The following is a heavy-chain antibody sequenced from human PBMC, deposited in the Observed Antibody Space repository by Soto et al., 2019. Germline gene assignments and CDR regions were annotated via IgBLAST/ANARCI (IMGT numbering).Heavy chain of an antibody. Sequence: LRLSCAASGFTFSSYAMSWVRQAPGKGLEWVSAISGSGGSTYYADSVKGRFTISRDNSKNTLYLQMNSLRAEDTAVYYCAKVPGLAYYFDYWGQGTLVTVSS. CDR2: ISGSGGST. V-gene: IGHV3-23*01. CDR3: AKVPGLAYYFDY. D-gene: IGHD6-19*01. CDR1: GFTFSSYA. J-gene: IGHJ4*02.